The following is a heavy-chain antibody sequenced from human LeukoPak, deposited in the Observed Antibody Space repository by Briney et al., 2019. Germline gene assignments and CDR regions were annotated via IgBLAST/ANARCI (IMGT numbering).Heavy chain of an antibody. Sequence: ASVKVSCKASGYTFTNFGITWVRQAPGQGLEWMEWISGYNGNTNYAQKFQGRVTMTRDTSTNTAYMELRSLRSDDTAVYYCARETEDFWGQGTLVTVSS. CDR3: ARETEDF. CDR1: GYTFTNFG. CDR2: ISGYNGNT. J-gene: IGHJ4*02. V-gene: IGHV1-18*01. D-gene: IGHD2-21*02.